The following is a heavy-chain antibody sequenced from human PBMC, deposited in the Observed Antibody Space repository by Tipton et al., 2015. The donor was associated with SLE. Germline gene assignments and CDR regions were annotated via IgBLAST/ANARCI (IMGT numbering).Heavy chain of an antibody. J-gene: IGHJ6*02. Sequence: TLSLTCTVSGGSISSYYWSWIRQPPGKGLEWIGYIYYSGSTNYNPSLKSRVTISVDTSKNQFSLKLNSVTAADTAVYYCARMGVASVDYYYGMDVWGQGITVSVSS. CDR2: IYYSGST. D-gene: IGHD3-16*01. V-gene: IGHV4-59*08. CDR1: GGSISSYY. CDR3: ARMGVASVDYYYGMDV.